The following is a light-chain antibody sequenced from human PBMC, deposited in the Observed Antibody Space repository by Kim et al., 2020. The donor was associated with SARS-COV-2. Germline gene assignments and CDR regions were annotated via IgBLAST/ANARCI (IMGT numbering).Light chain of an antibody. J-gene: IGLJ3*02. V-gene: IGLV1-44*01. CDR3: AAWDDALNGRV. CDR1: SSNIGSST. Sequence: QSVLTQPPSASGTPGQRVTISCSGSSSNIGSSTVNWYQQFPGTAPTLLIQADTERPSGVPDRFSASKSGTSASLAISGLQSEDEAEYYCAAWDDALNGRVFGGGTQLTVL. CDR2: ADT.